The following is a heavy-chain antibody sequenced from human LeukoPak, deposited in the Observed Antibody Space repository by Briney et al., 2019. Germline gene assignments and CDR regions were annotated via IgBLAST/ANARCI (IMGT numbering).Heavy chain of an antibody. CDR3: AILSATGGSNWFDP. V-gene: IGHV4-59*01. J-gene: IGHJ5*02. Sequence: PSETLSLTCTVSGGSISSYYWSWIRQPPGKGLEWIGYIYYSGSTNYSPSLKSRVTISVDTSKNQFSLKLISVTAADTAVYYCAILSATGGSNWFDPCGQGTLVTVSS. D-gene: IGHD2/OR15-2a*01. CDR1: GGSISSYY. CDR2: IYYSGST.